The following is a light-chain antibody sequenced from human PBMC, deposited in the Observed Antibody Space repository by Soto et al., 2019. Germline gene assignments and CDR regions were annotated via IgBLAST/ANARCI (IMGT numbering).Light chain of an antibody. V-gene: IGLV1-44*01. CDR2: SNN. Sequence: VVTQPPSASGTPGQRVTIPCSGSNSNIGSNTVNWYQQLPGAAPKLLIYSNNQRPSGVPDRFSGSKSGTSASLAITGLQSEDEADYYCAGWDDSLNGVVFGGGTKLTVL. J-gene: IGLJ2*01. CDR1: NSNIGSNT. CDR3: AGWDDSLNGVV.